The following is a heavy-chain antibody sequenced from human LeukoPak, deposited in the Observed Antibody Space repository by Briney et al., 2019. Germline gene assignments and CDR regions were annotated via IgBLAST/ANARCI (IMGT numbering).Heavy chain of an antibody. Sequence: GASVKVSCKASGYTFTGYYMHWVRQAPGQGLEWMGWINPNSGGTNYAQKFQGRVTMTRDTSISTAYMELSRLRSDDTAVYYCARDGGSGYPDLNWFDPWGQGTPVTVSS. CDR2: INPNSGGT. V-gene: IGHV1-2*02. CDR3: ARDGGSGYPDLNWFDP. D-gene: IGHD3-22*01. CDR1: GYTFTGYY. J-gene: IGHJ5*02.